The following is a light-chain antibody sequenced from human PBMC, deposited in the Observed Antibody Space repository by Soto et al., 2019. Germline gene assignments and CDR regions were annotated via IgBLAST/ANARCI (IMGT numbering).Light chain of an antibody. V-gene: IGLV2-8*01. CDR2: EVT. Sequence: QSVLTQPPSASGSPGQSVTISCTGTSSDVGGYNYVSWYQQHPGKAPKLIMYEVTKRPSGVPDRFSGSKFGNTASLTVSGLQAEDEADYYCSSYADNYSSVFGGGTKVTVL. CDR3: SSYADNYSSV. CDR1: SSDVGGYNY. J-gene: IGLJ2*01.